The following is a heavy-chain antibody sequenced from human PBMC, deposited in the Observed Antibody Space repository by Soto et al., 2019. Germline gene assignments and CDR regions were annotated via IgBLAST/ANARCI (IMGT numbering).Heavy chain of an antibody. CDR2: IYYSGST. D-gene: IGHD2-15*01. CDR1: GGSISSSSYY. CDR3: ARHGGSQVVVAATPRTFDY. V-gene: IGHV4-39*01. Sequence: SETLSLTCTVSGGSISSSSYYWGWIRQPPGKGLEWIGSIYYSGSTYYNPSLKSRVTISVDTSKNQFSLRLSSVTAADTAVYYCARHGGSQVVVAATPRTFDYWGQGTLVTVSS. J-gene: IGHJ4*02.